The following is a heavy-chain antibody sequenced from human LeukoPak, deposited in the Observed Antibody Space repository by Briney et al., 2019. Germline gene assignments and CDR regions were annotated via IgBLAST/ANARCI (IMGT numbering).Heavy chain of an antibody. CDR2: INHSGST. D-gene: IGHD3-16*02. CDR1: GGSFSGYY. Sequence: SETLSLTCAVYGGSFSGYYWSWIRQPPGKGLGWIGEINHSGSTNYNPSLKSRVTISVDTSKNQFSLKLSSVTAADTAVYYCARSIGGVWGSYRQPDYWGQGTLVTVSS. V-gene: IGHV4-34*01. J-gene: IGHJ4*02. CDR3: ARSIGGVWGSYRQPDY.